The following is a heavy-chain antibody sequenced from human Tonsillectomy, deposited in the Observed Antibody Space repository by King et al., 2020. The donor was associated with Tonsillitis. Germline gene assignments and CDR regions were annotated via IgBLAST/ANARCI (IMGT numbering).Heavy chain of an antibody. CDR1: GHSFTTYW. CDR2: IYPGDSDT. CDR3: ARLEGYGELIYYYYCMAV. D-gene: IGHD4-17*01. J-gene: IGHJ6*02. Sequence: QLVQSGAEVKKPGGSLKISCTVSGHSFTTYWIGWVRQMPGKGLEWVGIIYPGDSDTRYSPSLQGQVTISADTSISTANLQWSSMMASETAMYYCARLEGYGELIYYYYCMAVWGQGTTVTVSS. V-gene: IGHV5-51*01.